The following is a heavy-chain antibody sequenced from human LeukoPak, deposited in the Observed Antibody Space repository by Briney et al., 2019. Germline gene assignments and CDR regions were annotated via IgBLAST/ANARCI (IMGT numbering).Heavy chain of an antibody. CDR1: GGSISSSSYY. V-gene: IGHV4-39*07. Sequence: PSETLSLTCTVSGGSISSSSYYWGWIRQPPGKGLEWIGSIYYSGSTYYNPSLKSRVTISVDTSKNQFSLKLSSVTAADTAVYYCARGPHCSSTICSGAGTIDYWGQGTLVTVSS. J-gene: IGHJ4*02. CDR3: ARGPHCSSTICSGAGTIDY. CDR2: IYYSGST. D-gene: IGHD2-2*01.